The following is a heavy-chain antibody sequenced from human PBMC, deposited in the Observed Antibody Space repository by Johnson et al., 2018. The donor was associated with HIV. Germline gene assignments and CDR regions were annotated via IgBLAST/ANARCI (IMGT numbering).Heavy chain of an antibody. J-gene: IGHJ3*02. D-gene: IGHD1-26*01. Sequence: QVLLVESGGGLVKPGGSLRLSCAASGFTFSDYYMSWIRQAPGKGLEWGSYISSSGSNIYYADSVKGRFTISRDNAKNSLYLQMSSLRGEDMAVYYCAKGFGASSGAFDIWGQGTMVTVSS. CDR2: ISSSGSNI. CDR3: AKGFGASSGAFDI. CDR1: GFTFSDYY. V-gene: IGHV3-11*04.